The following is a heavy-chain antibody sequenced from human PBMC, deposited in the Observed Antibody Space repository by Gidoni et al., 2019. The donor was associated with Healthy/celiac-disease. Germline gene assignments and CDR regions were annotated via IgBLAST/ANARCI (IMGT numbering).Heavy chain of an antibody. CDR2: ISGSGGST. CDR3: AKERRGGDYDPVFDY. J-gene: IGHJ4*02. V-gene: IGHV3-23*01. D-gene: IGHD2-21*02. CDR1: GCSFSSYA. Sequence: EVQLLESGEGLVQPGGSMRLSCEASGCSFSSYAMSWVRQAPGKGLEWVSAISGSGGSTSYADSGKGRFTISRDTSKTTLYLQINSLRAEDTAVYYCAKERRGGDYDPVFDYWGQGTLVTVSS.